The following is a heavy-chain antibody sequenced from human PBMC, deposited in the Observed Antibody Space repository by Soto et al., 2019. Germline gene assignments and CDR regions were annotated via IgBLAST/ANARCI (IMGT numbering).Heavy chain of an antibody. CDR3: ARDPRLYCTSSSCHSYFDS. V-gene: IGHV1-69*01. CDR1: GGSFTSYS. D-gene: IGHD2-2*01. J-gene: IGHJ4*02. Sequence: QVQLVQSGAEVKKPGSSLKLSCRASGGSFTSYSISWLRQAPGQGLEWMGGIIPVFGTTSYAQRLQGRVTITADESTSTAYFDLSSLISEDTAVYYCARDPRLYCTSSSCHSYFDSWGQGTLVTVSS. CDR2: IIPVFGTT.